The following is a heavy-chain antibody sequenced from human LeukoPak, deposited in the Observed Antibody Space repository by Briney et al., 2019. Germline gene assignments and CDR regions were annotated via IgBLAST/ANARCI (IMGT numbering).Heavy chain of an antibody. D-gene: IGHD6-19*01. V-gene: IGHV5-51*01. CDR2: IYPGDSDT. CDR3: ARRVAVAGFDP. J-gene: IGHJ5*02. Sequence: GESLKISCKGSGYSFTSYWIGWVRQMPGKGLEWMGLIYPGDSDTRYSPSFQGQVTISADKSISTAYLQWSSLKASDTALHYCARRVAVAGFDPWGQGTLVTVSS. CDR1: GYSFTSYW.